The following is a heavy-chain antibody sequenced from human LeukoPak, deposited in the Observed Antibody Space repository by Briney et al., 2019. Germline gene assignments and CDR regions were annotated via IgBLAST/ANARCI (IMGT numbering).Heavy chain of an antibody. Sequence: GGSLRLPCAASGFTFSSYSMNWVRQAPGEGLEWVSSISSSSSYIYYADSVKGRFTISRDNAKNSLYLQMNSLRAEDTAVYYCARDLAGRNYWGQGTLVTVSS. V-gene: IGHV3-21*01. J-gene: IGHJ4*02. CDR3: ARDLAGRNY. CDR2: ISSSSSYI. CDR1: GFTFSSYS.